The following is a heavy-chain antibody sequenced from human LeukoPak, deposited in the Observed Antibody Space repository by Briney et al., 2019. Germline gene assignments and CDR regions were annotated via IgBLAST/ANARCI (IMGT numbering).Heavy chain of an antibody. D-gene: IGHD5-18*01. J-gene: IGHJ4*02. V-gene: IGHV3-7*03. CDR2: IKHNGDDL. CDR1: GFTFSSYW. Sequence: QTGGSLRLSCAASGFTFSSYWMAWVRQAPGKGLEWVANIKHNGDDLNYVDSVEDRFTISRDNSKNTLYLQMNSLRAEDTAVYYCARAMRGYSYILEHWGQGTLVTVSS. CDR3: ARAMRGYSYILEH.